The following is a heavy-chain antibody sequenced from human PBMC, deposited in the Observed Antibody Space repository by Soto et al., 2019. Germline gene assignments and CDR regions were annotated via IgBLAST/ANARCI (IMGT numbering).Heavy chain of an antibody. D-gene: IGHD1-26*01. J-gene: IGHJ5*02. Sequence: QVQLVESGGGVVQPGRSLRLSCAASGFTFSSYAMHWVRQAPGKGLEWVAVISYDGSNKYYADSVKGRFTISRDNSKNTLYLQMNSLRAEDTAVYYCARDLEGALGPWGQGTLVTVSS. V-gene: IGHV3-30-3*01. CDR1: GFTFSSYA. CDR2: ISYDGSNK. CDR3: ARDLEGALGP.